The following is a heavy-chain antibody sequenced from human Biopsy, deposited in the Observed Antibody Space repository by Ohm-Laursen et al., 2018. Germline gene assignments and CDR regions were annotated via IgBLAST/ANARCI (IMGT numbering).Heavy chain of an antibody. D-gene: IGHD3-3*01. Sequence: GASVKVSCKPSGYTFTAYGISWVRQAPGQGLEWKGWISTYNDDTNIAQKFQGRVSMTTDTSTRTAYMELRSLRSGDTAIYFCARDPGYDFWSGSDPFDIWGQGTLVTVS. CDR1: GYTFTAYG. J-gene: IGHJ3*02. CDR3: ARDPGYDFWSGSDPFDI. V-gene: IGHV1-18*04. CDR2: ISTYNDDT.